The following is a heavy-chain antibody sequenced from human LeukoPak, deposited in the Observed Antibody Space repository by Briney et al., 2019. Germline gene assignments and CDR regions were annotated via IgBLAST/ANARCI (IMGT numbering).Heavy chain of an antibody. CDR1: GCAFIGYY. Sequence: ASVKVSCKASGCAFIGYYLHWVRQAPGQGLEWMGWINPSTGATKSAQNFQGRITMTRDTSINTVYMGLSRLTSDDTAIYYCGRRPPYYGSGTSNWFDPWGQGTLVIVSS. CDR2: INPSTGAT. CDR3: GRRPPYYGSGTSNWFDP. V-gene: IGHV1-2*02. J-gene: IGHJ5*02. D-gene: IGHD3-10*01.